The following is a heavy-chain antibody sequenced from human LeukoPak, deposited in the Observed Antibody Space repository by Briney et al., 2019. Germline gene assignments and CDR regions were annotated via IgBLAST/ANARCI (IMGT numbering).Heavy chain of an antibody. Sequence: SVKVSCKASEGTFNSYGISWVRQAPGQGLEWMGRIIPILGITNYAQKFQGRVTITADKSTNTAYMELRSLRSEDTAVFYCARDLRGSSSWYDYWGQGPLVTVSS. V-gene: IGHV1-69*04. CDR2: IIPILGIT. D-gene: IGHD6-13*01. J-gene: IGHJ4*02. CDR1: EGTFNSYG. CDR3: ARDLRGSSSWYDY.